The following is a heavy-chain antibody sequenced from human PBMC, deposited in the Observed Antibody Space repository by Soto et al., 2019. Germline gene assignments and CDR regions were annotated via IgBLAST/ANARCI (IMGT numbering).Heavy chain of an antibody. V-gene: IGHV4-30-2*01. D-gene: IGHD1-26*01. CDR1: GGSISSGGYS. Sequence: QLQLQESGSGLVKPSQTLSLTCAVSGGSISSGGYSWSWIRQPPGKGLEWIGYIYHSGSTYYNPALXRXXTLSVDMSKNPFSLKLSSVTAADTAVYFCARVLDRWGQGTLVTFSS. CDR3: ARVLDR. CDR2: IYHSGST. J-gene: IGHJ5*02.